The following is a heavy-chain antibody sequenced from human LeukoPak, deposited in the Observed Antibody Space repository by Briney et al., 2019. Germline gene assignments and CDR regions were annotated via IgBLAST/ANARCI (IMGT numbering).Heavy chain of an antibody. D-gene: IGHD1-20*01. CDR2: FDPEDGET. CDR1: GYTLTELS. Sequence: ASVKVSCKVSGYTLTELSMHWVRQAPGKGGEGMGGFDPEDGETIYAQKFQGRVTITEDTSTDTAYMELSSLRSEDTAVYYCATDIAPYNWNGDAFDIWGQGTMVTVSS. CDR3: ATDIAPYNWNGDAFDI. J-gene: IGHJ3*02. V-gene: IGHV1-24*01.